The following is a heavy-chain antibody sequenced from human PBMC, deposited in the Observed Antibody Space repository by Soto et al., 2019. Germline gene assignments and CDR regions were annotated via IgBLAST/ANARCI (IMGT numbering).Heavy chain of an antibody. CDR1: GFTFTSYA. V-gene: IGHV3-23*01. J-gene: IGHJ4*02. Sequence: EVQLLQSGGGLVQPGGSLRLSCAASGFTFTSYAMSWVPQAPGKGLEWVSTISGTGGSTYYPDSVKGRFTISRDNSKNTVYLQMNSLRAEDAAVYYCAKEMTSGYYLFDYWGQGTLVTVSS. CDR2: ISGTGGST. D-gene: IGHD3-22*01. CDR3: AKEMTSGYYLFDY.